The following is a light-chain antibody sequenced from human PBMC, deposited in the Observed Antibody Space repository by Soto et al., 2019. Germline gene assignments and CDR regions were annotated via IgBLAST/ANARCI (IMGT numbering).Light chain of an antibody. Sequence: DTQMTQSPSSVSASVGDRFTITCRASQGVSTCLGWYQKIPGKAPKLLIYAASSLQSGVPSRFSGSGSGTDLSLTISGLQHEDFETYYCQQTDSFTLSFGGGTKVDIK. V-gene: IGKV1D-12*01. CDR2: AAS. J-gene: IGKJ4*01. CDR1: QGVSTC. CDR3: QQTDSFTLS.